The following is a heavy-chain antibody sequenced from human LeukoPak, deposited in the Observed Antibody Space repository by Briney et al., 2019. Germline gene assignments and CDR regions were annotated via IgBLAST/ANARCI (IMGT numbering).Heavy chain of an antibody. J-gene: IGHJ4*02. D-gene: IGHD3-22*01. Sequence: GRSLRLSCAASGFTFDDYAMHWVRQAPGKGLEWVSGISWNRGSIGYADSVKGRFTISRDNAKNSLYLQMNSLRAEDTALYYCAKDIGDDYYDSSGYYDYWGQGTLVTVSS. CDR1: GFTFDDYA. CDR2: ISWNRGSI. V-gene: IGHV3-9*01. CDR3: AKDIGDDYYDSSGYYDY.